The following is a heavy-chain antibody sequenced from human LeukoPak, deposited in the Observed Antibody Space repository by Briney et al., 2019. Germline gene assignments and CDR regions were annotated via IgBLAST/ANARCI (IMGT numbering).Heavy chain of an antibody. CDR2: IIPIFGTA. CDR3: ARDLGYCSGGSCYGPNYYYYMDV. J-gene: IGHJ6*03. V-gene: IGHV1-69*01. CDR1: GGTFSSYA. D-gene: IGHD2-15*01. Sequence: ASVKVSCKASGGTFSSYAISWVRQAPGQGLEWMGGIIPIFGTANYAQKFQGRVTITADESTSTAYMELSSLRSEDTAVYYCARDLGYCSGGSCYGPNYYYYMDVWGKGTTVTISS.